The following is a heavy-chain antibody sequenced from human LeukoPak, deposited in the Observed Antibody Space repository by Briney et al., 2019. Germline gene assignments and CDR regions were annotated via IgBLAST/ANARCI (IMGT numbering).Heavy chain of an antibody. CDR1: GYTFTGYY. Sequence: GASVKVSCKASGYTFTGYYMHWVRQAPGQGLEWMGWINPNSGGTNYAQKFQGRVTMTRDTSISTAYMELSRLRSDDTAVYYCARGRKGSSGWYYFDYWGQGTLVTVSS. CDR3: ARGRKGSSGWYYFDY. D-gene: IGHD6-19*01. CDR2: INPNSGGT. J-gene: IGHJ4*02. V-gene: IGHV1-2*02.